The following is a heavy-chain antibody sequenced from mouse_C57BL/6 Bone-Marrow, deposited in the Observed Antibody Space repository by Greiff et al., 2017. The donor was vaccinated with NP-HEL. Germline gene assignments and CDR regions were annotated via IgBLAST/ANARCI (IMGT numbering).Heavy chain of an antibody. V-gene: IGHV1-61*01. D-gene: IGHD1-1*01. CDR2: IYPSDSET. Sequence: QVQLQQSGAELVRPGSSVKLSCKASGYTFTSYWMDWVKQRPGQGLEWIGNIYPSDSETHYNQKFKDKATLTVDKSSSTAYMQLSSLTSEDSAVYYCARYYYGSSYDWYFDVWGTGTTVTVSS. J-gene: IGHJ1*03. CDR3: ARYYYGSSYDWYFDV. CDR1: GYTFTSYW.